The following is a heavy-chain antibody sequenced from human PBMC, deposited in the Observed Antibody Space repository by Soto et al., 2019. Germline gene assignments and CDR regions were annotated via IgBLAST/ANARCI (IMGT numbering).Heavy chain of an antibody. CDR2: IYYSGST. CDR1: GGSISSSSYY. D-gene: IGHD3-10*01. CDR3: ARHRGPMVRGVITNWFDP. V-gene: IGHV4-39*01. J-gene: IGHJ5*02. Sequence: FETLSLTCTVSGGSISSSSYYWGWIRQPPGKGLEWIGSIYYSGSTYYNPSLKSRVTISVDTSKDQFSLKLSSVTAADTAVYYCARHRGPMVRGVITNWFDPWGREPWSPSPQ.